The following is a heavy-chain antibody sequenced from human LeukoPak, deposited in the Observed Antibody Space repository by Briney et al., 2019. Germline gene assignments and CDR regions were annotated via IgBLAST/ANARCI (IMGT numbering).Heavy chain of an antibody. J-gene: IGHJ6*02. Sequence: SQTLSLTCTVSGGSISSGDYYWSWIRQPPGKGLEWIGYIYYSGSTYYNPSLKSRVTISVDTSKNQFSLKLSSVTAADTAVYYCARVVAYYYYGMDVWGQGTTVTVSS. V-gene: IGHV4-30-4*01. CDR1: GGSISSGDYY. CDR2: IYYSGST. D-gene: IGHD2-15*01. CDR3: ARVVAYYYYGMDV.